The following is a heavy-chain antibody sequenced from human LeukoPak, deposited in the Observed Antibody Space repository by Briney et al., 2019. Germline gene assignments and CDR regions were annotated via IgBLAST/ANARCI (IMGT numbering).Heavy chain of an antibody. V-gene: IGHV4-59*07. CDR3: ARGLGPIAMFDT. Sequence: SDSLSLTCTVSGASISSDYCNSIRHPPGKGLEWFVYIHYTAPTNYTPSIKNRPTISVGTYKTYPSLKLMSLTAADTAVFYCARGLGPIAMFDTWGQGTLVTVSS. J-gene: IGHJ5*02. D-gene: IGHD6-6*01. CDR2: IHYTAPT. CDR1: GASISSDY.